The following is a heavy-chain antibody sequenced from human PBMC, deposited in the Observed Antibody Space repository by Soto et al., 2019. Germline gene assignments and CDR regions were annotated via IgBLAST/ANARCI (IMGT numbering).Heavy chain of an antibody. CDR2: IYFSGST. D-gene: IGHD2-8*01. V-gene: IGHV4-59*12. CDR1: GGSIGSYF. J-gene: IGHJ4*02. Sequence: SETLSLTCSVSGGSIGSYFWNWVRQPPGKGLEWIGYIYFSGSTTYNPSLKSRATISVDTSKNQFSLRLSSVTAADTAVYYCASLPDIVLMVYAIIYRGQRTPVTGSS. CDR3: ASLPDIVLMVYAIIY.